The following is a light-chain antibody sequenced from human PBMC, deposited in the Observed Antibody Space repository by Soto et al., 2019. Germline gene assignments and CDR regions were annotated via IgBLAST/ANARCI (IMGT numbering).Light chain of an antibody. CDR2: DAS. Sequence: DIPITQSPSNLSASVGDRVTITCRARESISSWLAWYQQKPGRAPKLLIYDASTLESGVPSRFSGSGSGTEFTLTISSLQPDDSATYFCQQYSTYWTFGHGTKVEI. CDR1: ESISSW. V-gene: IGKV1-5*01. CDR3: QQYSTYWT. J-gene: IGKJ1*01.